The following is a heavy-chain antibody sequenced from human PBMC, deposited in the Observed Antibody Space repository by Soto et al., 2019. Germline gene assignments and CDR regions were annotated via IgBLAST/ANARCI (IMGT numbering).Heavy chain of an antibody. D-gene: IGHD6-19*01. Sequence: ASVKVSCKASGYTFTSYDIYWVRQATGQGLEWMGWLNPNTGNSGYAQKFQGRITVTSDTSINTVHMELSSLRSEDTAVYYCAREHARGPHSSGWYFDYCGQGTLVTVSS. CDR1: GYTFTSYD. CDR2: LNPNTGNS. J-gene: IGHJ4*02. V-gene: IGHV1-8*01. CDR3: AREHARGPHSSGWYFDY.